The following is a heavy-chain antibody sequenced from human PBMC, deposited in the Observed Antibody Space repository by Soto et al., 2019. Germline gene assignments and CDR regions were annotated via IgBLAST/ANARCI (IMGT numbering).Heavy chain of an antibody. CDR2: IYHSGST. V-gene: IGHV4-4*02. D-gene: IGHD3-9*01. Sequence: PXETLSLTCAVSGCSISSSNWWSWVRQPPVKGLEWIGEIYHSGSTNYNPSLKSRVTISVDKSKNQFSLKLSSVTAADTAVYYCARGAPYYDILTGYSEVNWFDHWGQGILVTVSS. J-gene: IGHJ5*02. CDR3: ARGAPYYDILTGYSEVNWFDH. CDR1: GCSISSSNW.